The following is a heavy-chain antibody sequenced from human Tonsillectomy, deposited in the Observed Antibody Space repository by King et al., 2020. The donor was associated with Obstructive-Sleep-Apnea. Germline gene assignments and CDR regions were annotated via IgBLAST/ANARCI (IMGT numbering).Heavy chain of an antibody. V-gene: IGHV4-38-2*02. CDR2: IYHSGST. D-gene: IGHD2-2*01. CDR3: ARDRQVVPAATYDY. J-gene: IGHJ4*02. CDR1: GYSISSGYY. Sequence: VQLQESGPGLVKPSETLSLTCTVSGYSISSGYYWGWIRQPPGKGLEWIGSIYHSGSTYSNPSLKSRVTISVDTSKNQFSLMLSSVTAADTAVYYCARDRQVVPAATYDYWGQGTLVTVSS.